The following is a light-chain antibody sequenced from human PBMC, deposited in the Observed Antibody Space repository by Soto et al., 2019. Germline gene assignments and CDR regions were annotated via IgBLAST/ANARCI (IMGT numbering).Light chain of an antibody. CDR3: TSYTTSSPYLV. CDR1: SSDVGGYNY. J-gene: IGLJ3*02. V-gene: IGLV2-14*03. Sequence: QSVLTQPASVSGSPGQSITISCTGTSSDVGGYNYVSWYQHHPGKAPKLMIYDVTNRPSGVSNRFSGSKSGNTASLTISGLQAEDEADYYCTSYTTSSPYLVFGGGTNLTVL. CDR2: DVT.